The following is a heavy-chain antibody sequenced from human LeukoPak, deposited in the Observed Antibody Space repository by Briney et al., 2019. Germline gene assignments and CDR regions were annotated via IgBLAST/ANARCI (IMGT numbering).Heavy chain of an antibody. J-gene: IGHJ4*02. CDR2: ISGSGGRT. CDR3: ARSGIQSGYCSSTSCYTGY. D-gene: IGHD2-2*02. Sequence: GGSLRLSCAASGFTFSSYAMSWVRQAPGKGLEWVSSISGSGGRTYYADSVKGRFTISRDNSKNTVYLQMNSLRAEDTAVYYCARSGIQSGYCSSTSCYTGYWGQGTLVTVSS. CDR1: GFTFSSYA. V-gene: IGHV3-23*01.